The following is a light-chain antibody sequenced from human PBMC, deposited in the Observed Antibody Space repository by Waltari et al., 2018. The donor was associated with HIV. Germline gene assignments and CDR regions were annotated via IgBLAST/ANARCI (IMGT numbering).Light chain of an antibody. Sequence: IVLTQSPVSLAVSLRERAPHHCKQRQSVFWRSNSKNYLSWYQQKPGQPPKLLIFWASTRESGVPDRFSGSASGTDFTLTISSLQAEDVAVYYCQQYYATPCAFGQGTKVEIK. CDR1: QSVFWRSNSKNY. J-gene: IGKJ1*01. V-gene: IGKV4-1*01. CDR2: WAS. CDR3: QQYYATPCA.